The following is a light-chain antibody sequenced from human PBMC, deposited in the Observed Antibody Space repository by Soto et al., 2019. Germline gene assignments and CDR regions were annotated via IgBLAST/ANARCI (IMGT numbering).Light chain of an antibody. J-gene: IGKJ1*01. CDR3: EQYGSSPLT. V-gene: IGKV3-20*01. CDR2: GAS. CDR1: QSVSSSS. Sequence: DIVLTQSPGTLSLSPGERATLSCRASQSVSSSSLAWYQQKPGQAPRLLIYGASSRATGIPDRFSGSGSGTDITLTISRLEPEDFAVYYCEQYGSSPLTFGQGTKVEIK.